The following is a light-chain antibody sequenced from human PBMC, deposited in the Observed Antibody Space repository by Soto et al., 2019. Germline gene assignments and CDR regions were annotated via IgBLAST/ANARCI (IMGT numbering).Light chain of an antibody. CDR3: NSYTSSSTPVL. V-gene: IGLV2-14*01. CDR2: EVS. Sequence: QSALTQPASVSGSPGQSITISCTGTSRDVGGYNYVSWFQQHLGKAPKLIIYEVSNRPSGVSNRFSGSKSGNTASLTISGLQAEDEADYYCNSYTSSSTPVLFGGGTKVTVL. J-gene: IGLJ2*01. CDR1: SRDVGGYNY.